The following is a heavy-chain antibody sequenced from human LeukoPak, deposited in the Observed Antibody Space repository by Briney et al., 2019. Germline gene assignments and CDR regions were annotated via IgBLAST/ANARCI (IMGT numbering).Heavy chain of an antibody. CDR3: ARTNRIGSSCIDY. V-gene: IGHV3-7*02. CDR2: IKQDGSEK. Sequence: GGSLRLSCAASGFTFSSYWMSWVRQAPGKGLEWVANIKQDGSEKYYVDSVKGRFTISRDNSKNTLYLQMNSLRAEDTAVYYCARTNRIGSSCIDYWGQGTLVTVSS. D-gene: IGHD6-13*01. CDR1: GFTFSSYW. J-gene: IGHJ4*02.